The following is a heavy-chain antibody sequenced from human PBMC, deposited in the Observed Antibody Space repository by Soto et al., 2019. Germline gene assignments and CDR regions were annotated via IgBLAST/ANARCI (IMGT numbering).Heavy chain of an antibody. V-gene: IGHV4-31*03. CDR2: IYYSGST. CDR3: ARAVLGYCSSTSCYDYYYGMDV. Sequence: SETLSLTCTVSGGSISSGGYYWSWIRQHPGKGLEWIGYIYYSGSTYYNPSLKSRVTISVDTSKNQFSLKLSSVTAADTAVYYCARAVLGYCSSTSCYDYYYGMDVWGQGTTVTVSS. J-gene: IGHJ6*02. CDR1: GGSISSGGYY. D-gene: IGHD2-2*01.